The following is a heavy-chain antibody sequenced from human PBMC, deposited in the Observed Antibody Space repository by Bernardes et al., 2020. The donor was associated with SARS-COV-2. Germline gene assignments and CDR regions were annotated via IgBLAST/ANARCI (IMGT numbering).Heavy chain of an antibody. CDR3: AKSRAYVQLWDCYDS. CDR1: GGSISSYY. J-gene: IGHJ4*02. CDR2: IYYSGTT. D-gene: IGHD5-18*01. V-gene: IGHV4-59*01. Sequence: SETLSLTCAVSGGSISSYYWSWIRQPPGKGLEWIGHIYYSGTTDYNPSLKSRVTMAVDTSKNQFSLSLSSVTAADTAVYYCAKSRAYVQLWDCYDSWGQGTLVTVSS.